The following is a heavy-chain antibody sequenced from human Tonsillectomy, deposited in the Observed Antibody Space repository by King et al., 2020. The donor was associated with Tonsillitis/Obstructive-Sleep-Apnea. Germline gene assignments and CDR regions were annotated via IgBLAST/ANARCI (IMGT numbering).Heavy chain of an antibody. CDR2: IYPGDSHT. CDR1: GYSFPTCW. V-gene: IGHV5-51*01. D-gene: IGHD2-15*01. Sequence: QLVQSGAEVKKPGASLKISCKGSGYSFPTCWIGWVRQMPGKGLEWMGIIYPGDSHTTYSPSFQGQVTISADNSIGTAYLQWSSLGASDTAMYYCASRVLGYCIGVTCPDAFDIWGQGTMVTVSS. CDR3: ASRVLGYCIGVTCPDAFDI. J-gene: IGHJ3*02.